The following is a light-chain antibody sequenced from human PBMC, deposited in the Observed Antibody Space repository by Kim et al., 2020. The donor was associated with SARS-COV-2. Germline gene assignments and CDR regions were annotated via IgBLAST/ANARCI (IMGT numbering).Light chain of an antibody. J-gene: IGLJ2*01. CDR2: QDS. Sequence: VSVSPGQTASITCSGDKLGDKYACWYQQKPGQSPVLVIYQDSKRPSGIPERFSGSNSGNTATLTVSGTQAMDEADYYCQAWDSSVVFGGGTKLTVL. V-gene: IGLV3-1*01. CDR1: KLGDKY. CDR3: QAWDSSVV.